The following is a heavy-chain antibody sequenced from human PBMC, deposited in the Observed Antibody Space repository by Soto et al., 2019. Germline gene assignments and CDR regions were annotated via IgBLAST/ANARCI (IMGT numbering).Heavy chain of an antibody. Sequence: QVQLVQSGPDVKRPGSSVRVSCTTYGGTFGSDPVTWVRQAPGQWREWKGGIIHLSGASSYAQKFKGRVIITADESTTAAYMDLSSLSAEDTAMYYCAREQVPVAKGGGGALDIWGQGTMVTVSS. CDR1: GGTFGSDP. CDR2: IIHLSGAS. CDR3: AREQVPVAKGGGGALDI. V-gene: IGHV1-69*01. D-gene: IGHD2-21*01. J-gene: IGHJ3*02.